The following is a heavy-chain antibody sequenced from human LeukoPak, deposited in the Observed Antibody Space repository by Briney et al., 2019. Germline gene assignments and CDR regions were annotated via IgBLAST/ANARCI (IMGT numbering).Heavy chain of an antibody. Sequence: GGSLRLSCAASGFTFSSYAMSWVRQAPGKGLEWVSAISGSGGSTYYADSVKGRFTISRDNSKSTLYLQMNSLRAEDTAVYYCAKDEGATGWFGSPGNWFDPWGQGTLVTVSS. J-gene: IGHJ5*02. CDR2: ISGSGGST. D-gene: IGHD3-10*01. V-gene: IGHV3-23*01. CDR3: AKDEGATGWFGSPGNWFDP. CDR1: GFTFSSYA.